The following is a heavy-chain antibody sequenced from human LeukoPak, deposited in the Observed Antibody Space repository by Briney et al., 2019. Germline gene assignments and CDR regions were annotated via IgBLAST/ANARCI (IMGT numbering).Heavy chain of an antibody. D-gene: IGHD3-10*01. CDR2: IYYSGST. CDR1: GGSISSSSYY. CDR3: AASVWFGELIDSP. Sequence: SETLSLTCTVSGGSISSSSYYWGWLRQPPGTGLECIGRIYYSGSTYYNPSLKSRVTISVDTSKNQFSLKLSPVTAADTAVYYCAASVWFGELIDSPWGQGTLVTVSS. V-gene: IGHV4-39*01. J-gene: IGHJ5*02.